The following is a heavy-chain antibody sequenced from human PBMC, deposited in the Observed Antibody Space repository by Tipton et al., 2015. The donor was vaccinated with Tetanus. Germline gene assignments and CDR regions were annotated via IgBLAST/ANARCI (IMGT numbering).Heavy chain of an antibody. CDR1: GGSISDKKYY. CDR3: AKLDYGDYGRYYYYEMDV. D-gene: IGHD4-17*01. Sequence: TLSLTCTVSGGSISDKKYYWNWVRQSPGKGLEWIGEISHSGSSSYSPSLKSRVTISVDTSKNQFSLRLRSVAAADTAVYYCAKLDYGDYGRYYYYEMDVWGQGTTVTVSS. J-gene: IGHJ6*02. V-gene: IGHV4-34*01. CDR2: ISHSGSS.